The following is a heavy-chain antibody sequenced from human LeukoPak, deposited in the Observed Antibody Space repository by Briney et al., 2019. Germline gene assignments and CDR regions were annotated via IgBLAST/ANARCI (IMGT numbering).Heavy chain of an antibody. D-gene: IGHD3-16*01. CDR3: ARESTLRGGSDY. V-gene: IGHV3-72*01. J-gene: IGHJ4*02. Sequence: GGSLRLSCAASGFTFSDHYMDWVRQAPGKGLEWVGRTRNKANSYTTEYAASVKGRFTISRDASKNSLYLQMNSLKTEDTAVYYCARESTLRGGSDYWGQGTLVTVSS. CDR2: TRNKANSYTT. CDR1: GFTFSDHY.